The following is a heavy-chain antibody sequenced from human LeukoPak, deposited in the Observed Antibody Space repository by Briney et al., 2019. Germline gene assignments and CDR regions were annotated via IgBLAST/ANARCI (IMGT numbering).Heavy chain of an antibody. J-gene: IGHJ4*02. V-gene: IGHV3-66*01. CDR1: GFTVTSNF. Sequence: GSLRLSCAASGFTVTSNFMSWVRQAPGKGLEWVSVIYSGGSTYYSVSVKGRCTISRDNSKNTLYLQMNSLRGEDTAVYYCARWLVTDYWGQGTLVTVSS. CDR3: ARWLVTDY. D-gene: IGHD6-19*01. CDR2: IYSGGST.